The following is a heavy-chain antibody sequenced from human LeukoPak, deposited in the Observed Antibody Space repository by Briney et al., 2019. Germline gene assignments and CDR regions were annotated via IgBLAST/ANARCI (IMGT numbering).Heavy chain of an antibody. D-gene: IGHD3-10*01. Sequence: PSETLSLTCGIHGGSFSGYYWSWIRQTPQKGLEWLGEINHRGSTNYNPSLKSRVTISVDTSKNQFSLKLSSVTAADTAVYYCAMTYYYGSGSYAFDIWGQGTMVTVSS. V-gene: IGHV4-34*01. J-gene: IGHJ3*02. CDR2: INHRGST. CDR1: GGSFSGYY. CDR3: AMTYYYGSGSYAFDI.